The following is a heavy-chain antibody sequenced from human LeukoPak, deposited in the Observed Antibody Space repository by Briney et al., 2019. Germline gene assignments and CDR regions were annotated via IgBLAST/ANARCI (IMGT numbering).Heavy chain of an antibody. CDR3: AKDGSGYETHYYYYYGMDV. D-gene: IGHD5-12*01. Sequence: QPGGSLRLSCAASGFTFSSYGMHWVRQAPGKGLEWVAVISYDGSNKYYADSVKGRSTISRDNSKNTLYLQMNSLRAEDTAVYYCAKDGSGYETHYYYYYGMDVWGQGTTVTVSS. CDR1: GFTFSSYG. J-gene: IGHJ6*02. CDR2: ISYDGSNK. V-gene: IGHV3-30*18.